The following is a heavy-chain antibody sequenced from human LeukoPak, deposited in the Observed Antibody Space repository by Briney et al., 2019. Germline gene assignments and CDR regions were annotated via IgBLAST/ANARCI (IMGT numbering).Heavy chain of an antibody. CDR1: GGSISSGSYY. D-gene: IGHD6-13*01. J-gene: IGHJ3*02. V-gene: IGHV4-61*02. Sequence: PSETLSLTCTVSGGSISSGSYYWSWIRQPAGKGLEWIGRIYSSGDTDYNPSLKSRVTMSVDTSKNQFSLKLRSVTAADTAVYYCARGIAAASERALDMWGQGTMVTVSS. CDR3: ARGIAAASERALDM. CDR2: IYSSGDT.